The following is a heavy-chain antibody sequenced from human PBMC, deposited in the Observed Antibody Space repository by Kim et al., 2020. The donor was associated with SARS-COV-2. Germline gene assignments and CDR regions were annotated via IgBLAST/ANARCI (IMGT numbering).Heavy chain of an antibody. J-gene: IGHJ6*02. CDR3: ARGRINNLHYGMDV. V-gene: IGHV3-11*06. CDR1: GFTFSDYY. D-gene: IGHD1-20*01. CDR2: ISSSSSYI. Sequence: GGSLRLSCAASGFTFSDYYMTWIRQAPGKGLEWVSYISSSSSYINYTDSVKGRLTISRDNAENSLYLQMDSLTDEDTAVYYCARGRINNLHYGMDVWGQGTTVTVSS.